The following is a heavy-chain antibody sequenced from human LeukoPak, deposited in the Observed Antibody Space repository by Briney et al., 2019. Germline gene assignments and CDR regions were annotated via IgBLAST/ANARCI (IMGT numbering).Heavy chain of an antibody. D-gene: IGHD1-1*01. CDR3: ARENWMIGY. CDR1: GFTYTTYW. V-gene: IGHV3-7*03. CDR2: IKTDGSDK. J-gene: IGHJ4*02. Sequence: PGGSLRLSCAASGFTYTTYWMSWVRQAPGKGLEWVANIKTDGSDKNYVDSVKGRFTISRDNAKNSVYLQMNGLRAEDTAVYYCARENWMIGYWGQGSLVIVSS.